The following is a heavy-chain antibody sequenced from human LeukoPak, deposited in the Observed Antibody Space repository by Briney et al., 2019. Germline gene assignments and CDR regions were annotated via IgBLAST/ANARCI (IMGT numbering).Heavy chain of an antibody. CDR1: GFTFRNYW. D-gene: IGHD4-17*01. Sequence: GGSLRLSCAASGFTFRNYWMNWVRQAPGKGLEWVANIKQDGSEKNYVDSVKGRFTISRDNAKNSLYLQMSSLRAEDTAVYYCAKDNVDYYFNYWGQGTLVTVSS. CDR3: AKDNVDYYFNY. CDR2: IKQDGSEK. J-gene: IGHJ4*02. V-gene: IGHV3-7*01.